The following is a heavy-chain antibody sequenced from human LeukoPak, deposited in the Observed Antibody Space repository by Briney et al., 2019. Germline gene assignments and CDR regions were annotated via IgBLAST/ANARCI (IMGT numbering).Heavy chain of an antibody. V-gene: IGHV3-74*01. J-gene: IGHJ5*02. D-gene: IGHD3-9*01. Sequence: GGSLRLSCAASGFTFSSYWMHWVRQAPGKGLVWVSRINGDGSSTSYADSVKGRFTISRDNAKNTLYLQMNSLRPEDTAVYYCAKGRRYNILTGYYVSEVDPWGQGTLVTVSS. CDR2: INGDGSST. CDR3: AKGRRYNILTGYYVSEVDP. CDR1: GFTFSSYW.